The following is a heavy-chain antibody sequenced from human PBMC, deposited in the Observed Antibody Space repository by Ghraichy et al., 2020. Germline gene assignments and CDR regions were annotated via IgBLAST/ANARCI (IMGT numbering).Heavy chain of an antibody. Sequence: GGSLRLTCAASGFTFSSYAMSWVRQAPGKGLEWVSAISGSGGSTYYADSVKGRFTISRDNSKNTLYLQMNSLRAEDTAVYYCAKDAKYYYDSSGYYAFDYWGQGTLVTVSS. D-gene: IGHD3-22*01. J-gene: IGHJ4*02. CDR2: ISGSGGST. CDR3: AKDAKYYYDSSGYYAFDY. CDR1: GFTFSSYA. V-gene: IGHV3-23*01.